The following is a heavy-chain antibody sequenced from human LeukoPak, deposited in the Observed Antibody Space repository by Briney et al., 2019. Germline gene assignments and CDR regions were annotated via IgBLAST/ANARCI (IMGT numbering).Heavy chain of an antibody. CDR3: ARDFTIFGVVQYYYYMDV. Sequence: ASVKVSCXASGYTFTNYDINWVRQATGQGLEWMGWMNPNSGNTGYAQNFQGRVTITRNTSINTAYMELSSLRSEDTAVYYCARDFTIFGVVQYYYYMDVWGKGTTVTVSS. J-gene: IGHJ6*03. V-gene: IGHV1-8*01. CDR2: MNPNSGNT. D-gene: IGHD3-3*01. CDR1: GYTFTNYD.